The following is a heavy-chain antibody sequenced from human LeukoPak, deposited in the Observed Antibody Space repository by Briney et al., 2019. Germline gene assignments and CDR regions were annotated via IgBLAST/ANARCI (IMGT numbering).Heavy chain of an antibody. Sequence: PGGSLRLSCAASGFTFSSHWMHWVRQAPGKGLVCVARIKSDGTYSDYGGAVRGRFTISRDNAKDTLYLQMNSLRAEDTAVFYCARDRQLLDYYYGMDVWGQGTTVTVSS. V-gene: IGHV3-74*01. D-gene: IGHD2-2*01. CDR1: GFTFSSHW. J-gene: IGHJ6*02. CDR3: ARDRQLLDYYYGMDV. CDR2: IKSDGTYS.